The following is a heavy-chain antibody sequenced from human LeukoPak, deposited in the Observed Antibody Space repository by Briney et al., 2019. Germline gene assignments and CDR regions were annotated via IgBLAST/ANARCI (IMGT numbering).Heavy chain of an antibody. D-gene: IGHD6-13*01. V-gene: IGHV4-59*08. J-gene: IGHJ4*02. CDR2: IYYSGST. CDR3: ARRGYASSWSFDY. Sequence: SETLSLTCTVSGGSISGYYWNWVRQPPGNGLEKIGYIYYSGSTKYNASLKSRVTISVDTSKNQFSLKLSSVTAADTAVYYCARRGYASSWSFDYWGQGTLVTVS. CDR1: GGSISGYY.